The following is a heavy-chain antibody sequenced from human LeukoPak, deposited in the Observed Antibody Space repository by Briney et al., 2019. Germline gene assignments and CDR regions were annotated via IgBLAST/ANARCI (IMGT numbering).Heavy chain of an antibody. CDR2: ILYDGSNK. CDR3: ARGDTVTTYYFDY. CDR1: GFTFSSYA. D-gene: IGHD4-17*01. V-gene: IGHV3-30*04. J-gene: IGHJ4*02. Sequence: PGRSPRLSCAASGFTFSSYAIHWVRQAPGKGLEWVAVILYDGSNKYYADSVKGRFTISRDNSKNTLYLQMNSLRAEDTAVYYCARGDTVTTYYFDYWGQGTLVTVSS.